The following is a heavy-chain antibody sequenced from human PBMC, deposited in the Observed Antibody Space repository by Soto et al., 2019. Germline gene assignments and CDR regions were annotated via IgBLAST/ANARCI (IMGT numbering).Heavy chain of an antibody. D-gene: IGHD3-10*01. J-gene: IGHJ4*02. Sequence: QVHLVESGGGLVKPGGSLRLSCAASGFTFSDYYMTWIRQAPGKGREWVSYISSGGSSIYYADSVKGRFTISRDNAKNSLYLQMNSLRAEDTAMYYCASLAIGTIIRGAPDFWGQGTLVTVSS. CDR3: ASLAIGTIIRGAPDF. CDR1: GFTFSDYY. CDR2: ISSGGSSI. V-gene: IGHV3-11*01.